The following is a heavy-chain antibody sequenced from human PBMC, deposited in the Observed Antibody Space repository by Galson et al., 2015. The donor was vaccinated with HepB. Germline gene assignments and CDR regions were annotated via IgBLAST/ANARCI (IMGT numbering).Heavy chain of an antibody. V-gene: IGHV5-10-1*01. CDR1: GYSFTNYW. D-gene: IGHD3-16*01. J-gene: IGHJ4*02. CDR2: IDPTDSNA. CDR3: ARQGWSFGYSFDY. Sequence: QSGAEVKKHGESLRISCEGSGYSFTNYWITWVRQMPGKGLEWMGRIDPTDSNANYNPSFQGHVTISVDKSISTAYLQWSSLEASDTAMYYCARQGWSFGYSFDYWAQGTLVTVSS.